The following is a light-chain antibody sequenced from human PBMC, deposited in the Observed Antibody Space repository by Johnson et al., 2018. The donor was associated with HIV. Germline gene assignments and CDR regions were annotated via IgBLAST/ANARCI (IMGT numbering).Light chain of an antibody. CDR2: DNN. CDR1: SSNIGTND. Sequence: HSVLTQPPSVSAAPGQKVTVSCSGSSSNIGTNDVSWYQQFPGAAPKLLIYDNNKRPSGIPDRFSGSKSGTSATLGITGLQTGDEADYYCGTWDSSLSAYVFGTGTKVTVL. V-gene: IGLV1-51*01. J-gene: IGLJ1*01. CDR3: GTWDSSLSAYV.